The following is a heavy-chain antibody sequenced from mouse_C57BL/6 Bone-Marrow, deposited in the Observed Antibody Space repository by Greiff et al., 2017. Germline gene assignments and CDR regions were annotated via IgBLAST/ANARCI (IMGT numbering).Heavy chain of an antibody. CDR2: IHPSDSDT. D-gene: IGHD1-1*01. CDR1: GYTFTSYW. J-gene: IGHJ4*01. Sequence: QVQLQQPGAELVKPGASVKVSCKASGYTFTSYWMHWVKQRPGQGLEWIGRIHPSDSDTNYNQKFKGKDTLTVDKSSSTAYMQLSSLTSEDSAVYYCAIRERGYGSSYVLYAMDYWGQGTSVTVSS. CDR3: AIRERGYGSSYVLYAMDY. V-gene: IGHV1-74*01.